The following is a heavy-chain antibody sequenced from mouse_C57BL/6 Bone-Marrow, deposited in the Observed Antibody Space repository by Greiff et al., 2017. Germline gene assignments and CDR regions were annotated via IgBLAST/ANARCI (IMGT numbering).Heavy chain of an antibody. CDR1: GYSITSDY. V-gene: IGHV3-8*01. CDR3: ASSTVVATGAMDY. D-gene: IGHD1-1*01. J-gene: IGHJ4*01. Sequence: EVMLVESGPGLAKPSQTLSLTCSVTGYSITSDYWNWIRKFPGNKLEYMGYISYSGSTYYNPSLKSRISITRDTSKNQYYLQLNSVTTEDTATYYCASSTVVATGAMDYWGQGTSVTVSS. CDR2: ISYSGST.